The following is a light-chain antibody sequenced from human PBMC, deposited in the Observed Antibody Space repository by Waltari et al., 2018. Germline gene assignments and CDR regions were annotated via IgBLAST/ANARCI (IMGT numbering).Light chain of an antibody. Sequence: QSALTQPASVSGSPGQSITISCTGTSSDVGAYDSVSWYQPHPGKAPKVIIYDVGNRPSGVSNRFSGSKSGNTASLTSAGLQAEDEADYDCNSYTSSNTVGFGGGTKLTVL. CDR2: DVG. CDR1: SSDVGAYDS. CDR3: NSYTSSNTVG. J-gene: IGLJ3*02. V-gene: IGLV2-14*03.